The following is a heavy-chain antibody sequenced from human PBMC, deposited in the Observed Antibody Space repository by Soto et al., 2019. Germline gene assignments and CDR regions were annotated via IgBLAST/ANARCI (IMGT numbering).Heavy chain of an antibody. J-gene: IGHJ6*02. V-gene: IGHV4-4*02. D-gene: IGHD1-26*01. CDR2: IYHSGST. Sequence: QVQLQESGPGLVKPSGTLSLTCAVSGGSISSSYWWSWVRQPPGKGLEWIGEIYHSGSTNYNPSLKSRLTISVDKSKNQFSLKLTSVTAADTAVYYCARVSGSYYYGMDVWGQGTTVTVSS. CDR1: GGSISSSYW. CDR3: ARVSGSYYYGMDV.